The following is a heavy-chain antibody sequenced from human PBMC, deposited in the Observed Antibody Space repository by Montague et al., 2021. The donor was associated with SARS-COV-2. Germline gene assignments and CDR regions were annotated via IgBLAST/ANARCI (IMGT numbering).Heavy chain of an antibody. CDR3: ARGADYDFWSGFLGYKWFGP. V-gene: IGHV4-34*01. CDR1: GGSFSGYY. J-gene: IGHJ5*02. D-gene: IGHD3-3*01. Sequence: SETLSLTCAVYGGSFSGYYWSWIRQSPGKGLEWIGDINHSGSTNHNPSLQSRVTISVDKSKNQFPLTLRFLTAADTAVYYCARGADYDFWSGFLGYKWFGPWGQGTPVIVSS. CDR2: INHSGST.